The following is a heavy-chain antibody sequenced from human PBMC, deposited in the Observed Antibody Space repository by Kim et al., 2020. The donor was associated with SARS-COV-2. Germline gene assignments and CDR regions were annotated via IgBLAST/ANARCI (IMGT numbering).Heavy chain of an antibody. V-gene: IGHV3-23*01. Sequence: TYYAEYVKVRFTVSSDSASNKLYLQVNSLRADDTAVYYCVKGAWIDYWGPGTLVTVSS. D-gene: IGHD5-12*01. J-gene: IGHJ4*02. CDR3: VKGAWIDY. CDR2: T.